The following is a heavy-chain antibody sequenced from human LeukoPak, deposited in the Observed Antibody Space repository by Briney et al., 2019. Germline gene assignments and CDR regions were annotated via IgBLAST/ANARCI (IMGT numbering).Heavy chain of an antibody. Sequence: GGSLRLSCAASGFTFSSYSMNWVRQAPGKGLEWVSSISSSSSYIYYADSVKGRFTISRDNAKNSLYLQMNSLRAEDTAVYYCXXXXDCTNGVCLDYWGQGTLVTVSS. CDR1: GFTFSSYS. D-gene: IGHD2-8*01. CDR2: ISSSSSYI. V-gene: IGHV3-21*01. CDR3: XXXXDCTNGVCLDY. J-gene: IGHJ4*02.